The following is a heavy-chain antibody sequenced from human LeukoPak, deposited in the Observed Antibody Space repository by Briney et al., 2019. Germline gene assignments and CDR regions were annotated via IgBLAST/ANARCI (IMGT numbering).Heavy chain of an antibody. D-gene: IGHD1-26*01. V-gene: IGHV1-24*01. CDR2: FDPEDGET. J-gene: IGHJ3*02. CDR1: AYTHTELS. CDR3: ATAGLYSGSYSAFDI. Sequence: GASVKVSRKVSAYTHTELSMHWVRQAPGKGLEWMGGFDPEDGETIYAQKFQGRVTMTEDTSTDTAYMELSSLRSEDTAVYYCATAGLYSGSYSAFDIWGQGTMVTVSS.